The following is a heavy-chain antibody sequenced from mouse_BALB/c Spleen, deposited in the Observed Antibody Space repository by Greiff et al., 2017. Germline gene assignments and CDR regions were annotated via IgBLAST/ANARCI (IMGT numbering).Heavy chain of an antibody. J-gene: IGHJ4*01. CDR2: ISYSGST. D-gene: IGHD3-1*01. CDR3: ARYSSGYVRAMDY. V-gene: IGHV3-2*02. Sequence: ESGPGLVKPSQSLSLTCTVTGYSITSDYAWNWIRQFPGNKLEWMGYISYSGSTSYNPSLKSRISITRDTSKNQFFLQLNSVTTEDTATYYCARYSSGYVRAMDYWGQGTSVTVSS. CDR1: GYSITSDYA.